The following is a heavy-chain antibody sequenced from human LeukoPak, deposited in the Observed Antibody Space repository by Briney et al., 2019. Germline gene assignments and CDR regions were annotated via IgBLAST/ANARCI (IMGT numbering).Heavy chain of an antibody. V-gene: IGHV3-30*02. CDR1: GFTFSSYG. CDR2: IRYDGSNK. J-gene: IGHJ4*02. D-gene: IGHD3-3*01. CDR3: ASYDFWSGYWYYFDY. Sequence: PGGSLRLSCAASGFTFSSYGMHWVRQAPGKGLEWVALIRYDGSNKYYADSVKGRFTISRDNSKNTLYLQMNSLRAEDTAVYYCASYDFWSGYWYYFDYWGQGTLVTVSS.